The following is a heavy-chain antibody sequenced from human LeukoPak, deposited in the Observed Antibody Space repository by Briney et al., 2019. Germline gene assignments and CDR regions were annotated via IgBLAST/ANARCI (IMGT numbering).Heavy chain of an antibody. CDR1: GGSISGSY. J-gene: IGHJ4*02. Sequence: PSETLSLTCTVSGGSISGSYWSWIRQPPGKGLEWIAYMYNSGSTNYNPSLKSRVTISVDTSKNQFSLKLSSVTAADTAVYYCARHTEYSSSSDYFDYWGQGTLVTVSS. D-gene: IGHD6-6*01. CDR3: ARHTEYSSSSDYFDY. CDR2: MYNSGST. V-gene: IGHV4-59*08.